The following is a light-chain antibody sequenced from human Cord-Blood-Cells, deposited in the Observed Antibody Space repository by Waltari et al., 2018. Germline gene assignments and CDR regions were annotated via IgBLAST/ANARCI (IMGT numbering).Light chain of an antibody. CDR1: SSDGGGYND. CDR2: EVS. Sequence: QSALTQPPSASGSPGQSVTIPCTGTSSDGGGYNDVSWYQQHPGKAPKLMIYEVSKRPSGVPDRFSGSKSGNTASLTVSGLQAEDEADYYCSSYAGSNNLGVFGGGTKLTVL. V-gene: IGLV2-8*01. CDR3: SSYAGSNNLGV. J-gene: IGLJ2*01.